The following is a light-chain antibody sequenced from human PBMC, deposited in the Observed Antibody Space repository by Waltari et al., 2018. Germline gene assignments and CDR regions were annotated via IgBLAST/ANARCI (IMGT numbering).Light chain of an antibody. CDR1: SSYAGSYNY. CDR3: SSYTTSSTLV. CDR2: DVT. V-gene: IGLV2-14*01. Sequence: QSALTQPAPVSGFPVQAITISCSGTSSYAGSYNYVSWYQQHPGKAPKLMIYDVTKRPSGVSNRFSGSKSGNTASLTISGLQAEDEADYYCSSYTTSSTLVFGGGTKLNVL. J-gene: IGLJ3*02.